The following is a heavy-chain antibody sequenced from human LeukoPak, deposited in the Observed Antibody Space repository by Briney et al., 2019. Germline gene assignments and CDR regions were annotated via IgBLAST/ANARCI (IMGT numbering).Heavy chain of an antibody. Sequence: GRSLRLSCAASGFAFDDYAMHWVRQAPGKGLEWVSGISWNSGSIGYADSVKGRFTISRDNAKNSLYLQMNSLRAEDTALYYCEKNNKKYQRYFFDYWGREPWSPSPQ. V-gene: IGHV3-9*01. CDR1: GFAFDDYA. J-gene: IGHJ4*02. CDR2: ISWNSGSI. D-gene: IGHD2/OR15-2a*01. CDR3: EKNNKKYQRYFFDY.